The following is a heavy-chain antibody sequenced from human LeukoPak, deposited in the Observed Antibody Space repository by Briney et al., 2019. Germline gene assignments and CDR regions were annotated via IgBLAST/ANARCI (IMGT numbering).Heavy chain of an antibody. CDR3: ARDPAALTYNWFDP. CDR2: MNPNSGNT. CDR1: GYTFTSYD. V-gene: IGHV1-8*01. Sequence: GASVKGSCKASGYTFTSYDINWVRQATGQGLEWIGWMNPNSGNTGYAQKCKGRVTMTRNTSISTAYMELSSLRSEDTAVYYCARDPAALTYNWFDPWGQGTLVTVSS. J-gene: IGHJ5*02.